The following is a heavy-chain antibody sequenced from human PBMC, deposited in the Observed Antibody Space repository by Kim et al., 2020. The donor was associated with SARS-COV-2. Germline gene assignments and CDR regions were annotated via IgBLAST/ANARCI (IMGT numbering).Heavy chain of an antibody. CDR2: IIPIFGTA. D-gene: IGHD2-21*02. CDR1: GGTFSSYA. V-gene: IGHV1-69*13. Sequence: SVKVSCKASGGTFSSYAISWVRQAPGQGLEWMGGIIPIFGTANYAQKFQGRVTITADESTSTAYMELSSLRSEDTAVYYCARELAYCGGDCLLGMDVWGQGTTVTVSS. J-gene: IGHJ6*02. CDR3: ARELAYCGGDCLLGMDV.